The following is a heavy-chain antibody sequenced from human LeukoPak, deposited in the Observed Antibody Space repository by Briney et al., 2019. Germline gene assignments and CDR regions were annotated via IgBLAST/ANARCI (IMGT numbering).Heavy chain of an antibody. Sequence: PGGSLRLSCSGSGFTFSTYAIHWVRQAPGKGPEYVSLIDTSGDKTYYADSVKGRFIISRDNSKNTVSLQMSSLRAEDTAMYYCVKDLYKGDTSTWYYFDYWGQGTLVTVSS. CDR2: IDTSGDKT. CDR3: VKDLYKGDTSTWYYFDY. CDR1: GFTFSTYA. D-gene: IGHD6-13*01. J-gene: IGHJ4*02. V-gene: IGHV3-64D*06.